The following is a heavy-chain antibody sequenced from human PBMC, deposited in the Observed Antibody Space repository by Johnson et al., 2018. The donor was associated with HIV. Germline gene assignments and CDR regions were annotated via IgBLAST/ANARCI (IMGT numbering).Heavy chain of an antibody. V-gene: IGHV3-11*04. Sequence: MQLVESGGGLVKPGGSLRLSCAASGFTFSDYYMSWIRQAPGKGLEWVSYISSSGSTIYYADSVKGRFTISRDNAKNSLYLQMNSLSAEDTAVYYCARLYSSGWYDLRVVYAFDIWGQGTMVTVSS. CDR2: ISSSGSTI. D-gene: IGHD6-19*01. J-gene: IGHJ3*02. CDR1: GFTFSDYY. CDR3: ARLYSSGWYDLRVVYAFDI.